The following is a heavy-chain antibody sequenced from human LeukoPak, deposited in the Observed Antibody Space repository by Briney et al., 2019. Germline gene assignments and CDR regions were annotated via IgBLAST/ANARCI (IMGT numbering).Heavy chain of an antibody. CDR2: ISGSGGRT. Sequence: PGGSLRLSCAASGFTFSSYAMSWVRQAPGKGLEWVSAISGSGGRTYYADSVKGRFTISRDNSKNTLYLQMNSLRAEDTAVYYCAKSNTAMVGHNGMDVWGQGTTVTVSS. CDR1: GFTFSSYA. J-gene: IGHJ6*02. D-gene: IGHD5-18*01. CDR3: AKSNTAMVGHNGMDV. V-gene: IGHV3-23*01.